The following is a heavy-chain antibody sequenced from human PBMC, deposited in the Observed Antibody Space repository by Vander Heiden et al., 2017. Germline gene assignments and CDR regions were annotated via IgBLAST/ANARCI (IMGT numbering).Heavy chain of an antibody. CDR3: ARFVVVVAATTGVGAFDI. V-gene: IGHV4-59*01. Sequence: QVQLQESGPGLVKPSETLSLTCTVSGGSISSYYWSWIRQPPGKGLEWIGYIYYSGSTTYHPSLKRRVTISVDTSKNQFSLKLSSVTAADTAVYYCARFVVVVAATTGVGAFDIWGQGTMVTVSS. J-gene: IGHJ3*02. D-gene: IGHD2-15*01. CDR2: IYYSGST. CDR1: GGSISSYY.